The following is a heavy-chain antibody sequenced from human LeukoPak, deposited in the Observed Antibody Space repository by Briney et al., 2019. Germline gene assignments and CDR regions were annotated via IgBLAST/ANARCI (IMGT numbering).Heavy chain of an antibody. CDR3: AKVLTGYSRRGSPFDY. CDR2: IRYDGSNK. J-gene: IGHJ4*02. V-gene: IGHV3-30*02. Sequence: GGSLRLSCAASGFTFSSYGMHWVRQAPGKGLEWVAVIRYDGSNKYYADSVKGRFTISRDNSKNTLYLQMNSLRAEDTAVYYCAKVLTGYSRRGSPFDYWGQGTLVTVSS. CDR1: GFTFSSYG. D-gene: IGHD6-13*01.